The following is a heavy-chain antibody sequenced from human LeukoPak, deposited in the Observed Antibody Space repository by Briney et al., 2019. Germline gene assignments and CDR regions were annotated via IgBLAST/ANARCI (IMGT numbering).Heavy chain of an antibody. V-gene: IGHV1-24*01. CDR3: ATGTGWRSFDY. CDR1: GYTLTQLS. Sequence: ASVKVSCKVSGYTLTQLSMHWLRQAPGKGLESMGGFDPEDGETIYAQKFKGRVTMTEDTSTDTAYMELSSLRSEDTAVYYCATGTGWRSFDYWGQGTLVTVSS. J-gene: IGHJ4*02. D-gene: IGHD6-19*01. CDR2: FDPEDGET.